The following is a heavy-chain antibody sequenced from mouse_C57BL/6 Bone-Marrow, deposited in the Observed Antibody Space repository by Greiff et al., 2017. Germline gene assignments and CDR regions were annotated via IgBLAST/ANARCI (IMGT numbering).Heavy chain of an antibody. Sequence: QVQLKESGPELVKPGASVKISCKASGYAFSSSWMNWVKQRPGKGLEWIGRIYPGDGDTNYNGKFKGKATLTADKSSSTAYMQLSSLTSEDSAVYCCARSRRLRQYFDVWGTGTTVTVSS. CDR2: IYPGDGDT. V-gene: IGHV1-82*01. J-gene: IGHJ1*03. CDR3: ARSRRLRQYFDV. D-gene: IGHD1-2*01. CDR1: GYAFSSSW.